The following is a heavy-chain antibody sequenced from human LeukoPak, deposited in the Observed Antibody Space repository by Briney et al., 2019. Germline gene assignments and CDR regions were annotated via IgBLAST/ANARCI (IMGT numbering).Heavy chain of an antibody. CDR1: GGSISSSSYY. D-gene: IGHD2-2*01. J-gene: IGHJ4*02. V-gene: IGHV4-39*01. CDR3: ARHVQGYIVVPAAVDY. Sequence: SETLSLTCTVSGGSISSSSYYWGWIRQPPGKGVEWIGRIYYSGSTYYNPSLKGRVTISVDTTKNQFSLKLSSVTAADTAVYYCARHVQGYIVVPAAVDYWGQGTLVTVSS. CDR2: IYYSGST.